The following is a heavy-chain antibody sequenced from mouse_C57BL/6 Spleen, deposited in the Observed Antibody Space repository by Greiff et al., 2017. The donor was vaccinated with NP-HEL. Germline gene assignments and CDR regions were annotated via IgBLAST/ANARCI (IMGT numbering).Heavy chain of an antibody. V-gene: IGHV5-6*01. J-gene: IGHJ1*03. CDR1: GFTFSSYG. CDR3: ARYYGSSYGYFDV. CDR2: ISSGGSYT. Sequence: EVQLVESGGDLVKPGGSLKLSCAASGFTFSSYGMSWVRQTPDKRLEWVATISSGGSYTYYPDSVKGRFTISRDNAKNTLYLQMSSLKSEDTAMYYCARYYGSSYGYFDVWGTGTTVTVSS. D-gene: IGHD1-1*01.